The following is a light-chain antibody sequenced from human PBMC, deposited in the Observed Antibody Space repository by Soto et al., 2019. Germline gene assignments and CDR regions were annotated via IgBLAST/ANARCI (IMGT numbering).Light chain of an antibody. CDR1: QSISSY. CDR3: QQSYSNT. V-gene: IGKV1-39*01. Sequence: DIQMTQSPSSLSASVGDRVTITCRASQSISSYLNWYQQKPGKAPKLLIYAASSLQSGVPSRFSGSGSGPDFTLSVSSLQPEDFATYYCQQSYSNTFGQGTKLQIK. CDR2: AAS. J-gene: IGKJ2*01.